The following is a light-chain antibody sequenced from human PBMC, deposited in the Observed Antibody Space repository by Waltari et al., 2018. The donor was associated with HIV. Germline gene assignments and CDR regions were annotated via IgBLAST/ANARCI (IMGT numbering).Light chain of an antibody. CDR2: AAS. CDR3: QQSYTLPLT. Sequence: DIQMTQSPSSLSASVGDRITITCRTSQTISNYLNWFQHKPGKAPQLLIHAASVLQSGVPSRFSGSASGTKYTLTISSLQPEDFAIYYCQQSYTLPLTFGPGTKVDI. CDR1: QTISNY. J-gene: IGKJ3*01. V-gene: IGKV1-39*01.